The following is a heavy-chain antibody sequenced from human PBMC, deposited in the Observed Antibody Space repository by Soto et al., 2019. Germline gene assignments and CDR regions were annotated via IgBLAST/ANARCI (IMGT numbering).Heavy chain of an antibody. J-gene: IGHJ6*02. CDR1: GGTFSSYA. Sequence: QVQLVQSGAEVKKPGSSVKVSCKASGGTFSSYAISWVRQAPGQGLEWMGGIIPIFGTAKYAQKFQGRVTITADESTSTAYMELSSLRSEDTAVYYCASRAYCSSTSCDTGGYYGMDVWGQGTTVTVSS. CDR2: IIPIFGTA. D-gene: IGHD2-2*02. V-gene: IGHV1-69*01. CDR3: ASRAYCSSTSCDTGGYYGMDV.